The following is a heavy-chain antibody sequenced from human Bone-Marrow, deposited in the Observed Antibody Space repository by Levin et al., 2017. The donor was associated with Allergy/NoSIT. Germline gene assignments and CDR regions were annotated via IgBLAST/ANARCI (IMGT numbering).Heavy chain of an antibody. CDR2: IKQDGSEK. J-gene: IGHJ4*02. CDR1: GFTFSSYW. Sequence: GESLKISCAASGFTFSSYWMSWVRQAPGKGLEWVANIKQDGSEKYYVDSVKGRFTISRDNAKNSLYLQMNSLRAEDTAVYYCARAHPSGSYFDYWGQGTLVTVSS. CDR3: ARAHPSGSYFDY. D-gene: IGHD1-26*01. V-gene: IGHV3-7*01.